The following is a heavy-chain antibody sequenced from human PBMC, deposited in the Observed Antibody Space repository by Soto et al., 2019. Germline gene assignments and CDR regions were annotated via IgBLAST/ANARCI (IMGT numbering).Heavy chain of an antibody. CDR1: GYTFTNFG. CDR3: ARAVLLWFGELPRMDV. CDR2: ISAYNGNT. Sequence: ASVKVSCKASGYTFTNFGISWVRQAPGQGLEWMGWISAYNGNTNYAQKFQGRVTMTTDTSTSTAYMEVRSLRFDDTAVYYCARAVLLWFGELPRMDVWGQGTTVTVSS. D-gene: IGHD3-10*01. J-gene: IGHJ6*02. V-gene: IGHV1-18*01.